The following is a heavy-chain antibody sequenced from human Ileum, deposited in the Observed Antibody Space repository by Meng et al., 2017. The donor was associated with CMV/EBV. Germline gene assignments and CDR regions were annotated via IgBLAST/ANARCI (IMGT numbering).Heavy chain of an antibody. CDR1: GFTFSSYW. V-gene: IGHV3-7*01. J-gene: IGHJ6*02. Sequence: GESLKISCAASGFTFSSYWMSWVRQAPGKGLEWVANIKQDGSEKYYVDSVKGRFTISRDNAKNSLYLQMNSLRAEDTAVYYCARDIDVRDYARHYGMDVWGQGTTVTVSS. D-gene: IGHD3-10*02. CDR2: IKQDGSEK. CDR3: ARDIDVRDYARHYGMDV.